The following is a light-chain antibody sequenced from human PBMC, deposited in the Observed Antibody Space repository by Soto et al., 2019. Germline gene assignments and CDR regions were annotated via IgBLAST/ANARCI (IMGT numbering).Light chain of an antibody. CDR2: AAS. Sequence: EIVMTQSPATLSVSPGERATLSCRASQSVSSNLAWYQQKPGQAPRLLIYAASTRATGIPDHFSGSGSGTDFTLNITPMETEEFAVYVCQQYETSPITVGRGTRLEI. V-gene: IGKV3D-15*01. J-gene: IGKJ5*01. CDR3: QQYETSPIT. CDR1: QSVSSN.